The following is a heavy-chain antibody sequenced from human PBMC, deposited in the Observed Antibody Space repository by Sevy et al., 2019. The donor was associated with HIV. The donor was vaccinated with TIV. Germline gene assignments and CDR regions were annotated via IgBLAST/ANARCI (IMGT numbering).Heavy chain of an antibody. CDR1: GYKFTTYW. CDR2: IYPRDSDT. CDR3: ARHVDMTTLIGGLYYFDS. Sequence: GESLKISCKASGYKFTTYWIGWARQMPGKGLEWMGMIYPRDSDTRYSPSFQGQVTISADTSFNTAYLQWSGLKASDTAMYFCARHVDMTTLIGGLYYFDSWGQGTLVTVSS. V-gene: IGHV5-51*01. J-gene: IGHJ4*02. D-gene: IGHD4-4*01.